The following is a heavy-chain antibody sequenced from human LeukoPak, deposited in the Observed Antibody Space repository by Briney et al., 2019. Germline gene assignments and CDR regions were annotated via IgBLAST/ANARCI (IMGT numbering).Heavy chain of an antibody. Sequence: ASVKVSCKASGYTFTGYYMHWVRQTPGQGLEWMGWINPNSAVTNYAQKFQGRVTMTRDTSISTAYMELSRLRSDDTAVYYCARMGEYSYIDYWGQGTLVTVSS. D-gene: IGHD5-18*01. CDR2: INPNSAVT. J-gene: IGHJ4*02. CDR1: GYTFTGYY. V-gene: IGHV1-2*02. CDR3: ARMGEYSYIDY.